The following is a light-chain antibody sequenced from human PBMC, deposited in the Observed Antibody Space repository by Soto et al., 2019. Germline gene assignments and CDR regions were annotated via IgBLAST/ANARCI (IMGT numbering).Light chain of an antibody. CDR1: QSVSSRS. CDR2: DAS. Sequence: IVLTQSPGTLSLSPGERATLSCRASQSVSSRSLAWYQQKPGQAPRLLIYDASNRATGIPARFSGSGSGTDFTLTISSLKPEDFAVYYCQPRGNWPLTFGGGTKVDIK. V-gene: IGKV3-11*01. CDR3: QPRGNWPLT. J-gene: IGKJ4*01.